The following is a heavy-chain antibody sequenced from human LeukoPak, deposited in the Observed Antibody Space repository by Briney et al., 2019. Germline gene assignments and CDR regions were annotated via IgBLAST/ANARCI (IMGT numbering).Heavy chain of an antibody. J-gene: IGHJ4*02. Sequence: GGSLRLSCAASGFTFSSYSMNWVRQAPGKGLEWVSSISSSNSYIYYADSVKGRFTISRDNAKNSLYLQMNSLRAEDTAVYYCASGVLGYCSSTSCYEGVYWGQGTLVTVSS. CDR1: GFTFSSYS. CDR2: ISSSNSYI. CDR3: ASGVLGYCSSTSCYEGVY. V-gene: IGHV3-21*01. D-gene: IGHD2-2*01.